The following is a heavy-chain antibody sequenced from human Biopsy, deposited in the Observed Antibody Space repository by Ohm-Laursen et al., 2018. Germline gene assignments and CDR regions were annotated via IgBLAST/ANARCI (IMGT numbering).Heavy chain of an antibody. CDR3: ARGSNDFGGLCFPR. Sequence: SETLSLTCIVSGGSFTGHYWSWIRQPPGKGLEWIGHISYTGYTSYNASLKSRVTISVDTSRNHFSLRLSSLTAADTAVYYCARGSNDFGGLCFPRWGQGTLLTVSS. CDR2: ISYTGYT. D-gene: IGHD4-23*01. CDR1: GGSFTGHY. J-gene: IGHJ4*02. V-gene: IGHV4-59*11.